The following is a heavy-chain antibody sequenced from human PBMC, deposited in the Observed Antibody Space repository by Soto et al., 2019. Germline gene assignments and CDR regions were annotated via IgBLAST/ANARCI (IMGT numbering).Heavy chain of an antibody. V-gene: IGHV3-23*01. CDR3: AKDIVDIVATIGPTSTLYGMDV. D-gene: IGHD5-12*01. J-gene: IGHJ6*02. Sequence: PGGSLRLSCTASGFTLSSYAMSCVRQAPGKGLEWVSAISGSGGSTYYADSVKGRFTISRDNSKNTLYLQMNSLRAEDTAVYYCAKDIVDIVATIGPTSTLYGMDVWGQGTTVTVSS. CDR2: ISGSGGST. CDR1: GFTLSSYA.